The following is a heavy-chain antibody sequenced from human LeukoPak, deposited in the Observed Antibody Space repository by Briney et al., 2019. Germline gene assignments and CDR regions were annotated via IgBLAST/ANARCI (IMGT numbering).Heavy chain of an antibody. CDR3: ARGAIGAAAAGTGSDY. J-gene: IGHJ4*02. D-gene: IGHD6-13*01. CDR1: GYTFTSYY. Sequence: GASVKVSCKASGYTFTSYYMHWVRQAPGQGLEWMGWINPNSGGTNYAQKFQGRVTMTRDTSISTAYMELSRLRSDDMAVYYCARGAIGAAAAGTGSDYWGQGTLVTVSS. V-gene: IGHV1-2*02. CDR2: INPNSGGT.